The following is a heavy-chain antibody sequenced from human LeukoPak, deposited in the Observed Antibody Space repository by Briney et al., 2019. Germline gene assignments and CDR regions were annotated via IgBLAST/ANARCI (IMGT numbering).Heavy chain of an antibody. Sequence: PGRSLRLSCTAPGFPFGDYTMSWGRQAPGKGLEWVGFIRSKVSGGTTEYAASVKGRFTISRDDSKNIAYLQMNSLETDDTAVYYCSKGGHFDYWGQGTLVTVSS. V-gene: IGHV3-49*04. J-gene: IGHJ4*02. CDR1: GFPFGDYT. CDR2: IRSKVSGGTT. CDR3: SKGGHFDY. D-gene: IGHD2-15*01.